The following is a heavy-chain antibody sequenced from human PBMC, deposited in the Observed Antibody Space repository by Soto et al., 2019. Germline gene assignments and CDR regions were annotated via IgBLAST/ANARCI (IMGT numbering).Heavy chain of an antibody. Sequence: GGSLRLSCAASGFTFSSYAMSWVRQAPGKGLEWVSAISGSGGTTYYVDSVKGRFTLSRDNSKNTLYLLMNSLRAEDTAVYYCAKAIAAAGYYYYYYGLDVWGQGTTVTVSS. V-gene: IGHV3-23*01. D-gene: IGHD6-13*01. CDR3: AKAIAAAGYYYYYYGLDV. J-gene: IGHJ6*02. CDR1: GFTFSSYA. CDR2: ISGSGGTT.